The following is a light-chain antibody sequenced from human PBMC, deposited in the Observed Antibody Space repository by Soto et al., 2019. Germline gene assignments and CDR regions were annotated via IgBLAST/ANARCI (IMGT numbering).Light chain of an antibody. CDR3: LTWDNTLNGLV. CDR1: TSNIAINT. J-gene: IGLJ2*01. V-gene: IGLV1-44*01. Sequence: QSVLTQSPSASGTPGQRVTISCSGSTSNIAINTVLWYQHLPGTAPKLVIYSDRFSGSKSGTSASLAISGLQSEDEADYYCLTWDNTLNGLVFGGGTKLTVL.